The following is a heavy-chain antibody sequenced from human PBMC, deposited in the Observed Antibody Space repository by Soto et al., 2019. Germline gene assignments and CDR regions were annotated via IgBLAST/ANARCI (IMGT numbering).Heavy chain of an antibody. J-gene: IGHJ5*02. V-gene: IGHV2-5*02. CDR3: AHRRELGYCSGGSCYSSSRWFDP. CDR1: GFSLSTSGVG. D-gene: IGHD2-15*01. CDR2: IYWDDDK. Sequence: QITLKESGPTLVKPTQTLTLTCTFSGFSLSTSGVGVGWIRQPPGKALEWLALIYWDDDKRYSPSLKSRLTVTKDTTKNQVVLTMTNRDPVDTATYYCAHRRELGYCSGGSCYSSSRWFDPWGQGTLVTVSS.